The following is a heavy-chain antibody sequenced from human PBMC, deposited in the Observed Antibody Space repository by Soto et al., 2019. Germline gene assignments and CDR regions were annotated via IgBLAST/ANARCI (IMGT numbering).Heavy chain of an antibody. J-gene: IGHJ5*02. V-gene: IGHV3-15*01. CDR1: GFTFSNAW. CDR2: IKSKSDGGTT. D-gene: IGHD2-8*01. CDR3: AGSTARLTGISIMVSNWFAP. Sequence: EVQLVESGGGLVKPGGSLRLSCAGSGFTFSNAWMGWVRQAPGKGLEWVGRIKSKSDGGTTDYAAPVKGRFTISRDNAKNSLFLQMNSLRADDTAVYYCAGSTARLTGISIMVSNWFAPWGLGTLVTVSS.